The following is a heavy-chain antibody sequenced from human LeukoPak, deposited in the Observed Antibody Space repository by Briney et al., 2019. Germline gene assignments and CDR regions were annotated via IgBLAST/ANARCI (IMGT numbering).Heavy chain of an antibody. CDR2: ISYDGSNK. J-gene: IGHJ6*02. CDR1: GFTFSSYA. D-gene: IGHD3-9*01. Sequence: GGSLRLSCAASGFTFSSYAMHWVRQAPGKGLEWVAVISYDGSNKYYADSVKGRFTISRDNSKNTLYLQMNSLRAEDTAVYYCARGLRYFDWSPLGRYYGMDVWGQGTTVTVSS. CDR3: ARGLRYFDWSPLGRYYGMDV. V-gene: IGHV3-30-3*01.